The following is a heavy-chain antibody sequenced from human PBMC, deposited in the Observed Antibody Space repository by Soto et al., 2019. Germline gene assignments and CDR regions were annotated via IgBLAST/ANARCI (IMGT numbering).Heavy chain of an antibody. CDR2: ISRNGGST. D-gene: IGHD3-10*01. Sequence: PGGSLRLSCSASGFTFSSYAMHWVRQAPGKGLEYVSAISRNGGSTYYADSVKGRFTISRGNSKNTLYLQMSSLRAEDTAVYYCVKKVIHYEDYFDYWGQGTLVTVSS. J-gene: IGHJ4*02. CDR3: VKKVIHYEDYFDY. CDR1: GFTFSSYA. V-gene: IGHV3-64D*06.